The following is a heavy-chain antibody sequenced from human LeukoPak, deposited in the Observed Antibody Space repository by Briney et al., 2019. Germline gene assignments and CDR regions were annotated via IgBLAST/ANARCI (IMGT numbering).Heavy chain of an antibody. CDR2: IYPSGST. V-gene: IGHV4-61*02. Sequence: PSETLSLTCSVSGDSISSGSFYWSWIRQPAGRGLEWIGRIYPSGSTNYNPSLKSRVTISLDTSKNQFSLKLSSVTAADTAVYYCARGLAKDWFGGPHAFDIWGQGTMVTVSS. J-gene: IGHJ3*02. CDR1: GDSISSGSFY. CDR3: ARGLAKDWFGGPHAFDI. D-gene: IGHD3/OR15-3a*01.